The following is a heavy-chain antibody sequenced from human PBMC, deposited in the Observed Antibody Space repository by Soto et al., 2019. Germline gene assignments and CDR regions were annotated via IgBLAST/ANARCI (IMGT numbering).Heavy chain of an antibody. CDR3: ARGSHSGRDFDY. V-gene: IGHV4-34*01. CDR2: INHSGST. Sequence: TLSLTCAVYGGSFSGYYWSWIRQPPGKGLEWIGEINHSGSTNYNPSLKSRVTISVDTSKNQFSLKLSSVTTADTAVYYCARGSHSGRDFDYWGQGTLVTVSS. D-gene: IGHD2-15*01. CDR1: GGSFSGYY. J-gene: IGHJ4*02.